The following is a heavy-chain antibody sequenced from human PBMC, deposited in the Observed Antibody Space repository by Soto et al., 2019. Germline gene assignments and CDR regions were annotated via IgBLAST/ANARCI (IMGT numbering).Heavy chain of an antibody. CDR1: GFSLSSRGVG. J-gene: IGHJ5*02. CDR2: VYWDDDT. Sequence: QITLKESGPSLVKPTQTLTLTCSVSGFSLSSRGVGVGWIRQPPGKALEWLALVYWDDDTRYSPSLKNRLTITRDTSKNQVVLRMTNMDPVDTATYYCAHLSGSLSMVHFDPWGQGTLVTVSS. D-gene: IGHD1-1*01. V-gene: IGHV2-5*02. CDR3: AHLSGSLSMVHFDP.